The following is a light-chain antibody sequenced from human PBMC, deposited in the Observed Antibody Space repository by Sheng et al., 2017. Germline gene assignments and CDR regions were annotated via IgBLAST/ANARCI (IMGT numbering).Light chain of an antibody. CDR2: GAS. V-gene: IGKV3-15*01. CDR3: QQYNDWPPRDS. CDR1: QGISTN. Sequence: EIVMTQSPVTLSLSPGERATLSCRASQGISTNLAWYQQKPGQAPRLLIHGASTRVTGVPARFSGSGSGSEFTLTISSLQSEDFAVYYCQQYNDWPPRDSFGGGTKVEIK. J-gene: IGKJ4*01.